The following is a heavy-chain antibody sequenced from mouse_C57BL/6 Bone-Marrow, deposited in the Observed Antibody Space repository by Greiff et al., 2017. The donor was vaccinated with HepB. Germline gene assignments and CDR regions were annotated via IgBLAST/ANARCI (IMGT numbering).Heavy chain of an antibody. V-gene: IGHV1-69*01. CDR1: GYTFTSYW. Sequence: QVQLQQPGAELVRPGSSVKMSCKASGYTFTSYWMDWVKQRPGQGLEWIGEIDPSDSYTNYNQKFKGKSTLTVDKSSSTAYMQLSSLTSEDSAVYYCAREGLITFDVWGTGTTVTVSS. CDR2: IDPSDSYT. CDR3: AREGLITFDV. J-gene: IGHJ1*03. D-gene: IGHD1-1*01.